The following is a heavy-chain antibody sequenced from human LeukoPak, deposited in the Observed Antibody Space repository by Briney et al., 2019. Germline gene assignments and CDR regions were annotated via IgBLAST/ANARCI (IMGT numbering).Heavy chain of an antibody. CDR1: GDSIRSSNYY. CDR3: ARDDTSGYKYFDH. V-gene: IGHV4-39*07. D-gene: IGHD3-22*01. CDR2: IHYSGST. Sequence: SETLSLTCTVSGDSIRSSNYYWGWIRQPPGKGLEWIGSIHYSGSTYYNPSLVSRVTISVDTSKNQFSLKLTSVTAADTAVYYCARDDTSGYKYFDHWGQGTLVTVSS. J-gene: IGHJ4*02.